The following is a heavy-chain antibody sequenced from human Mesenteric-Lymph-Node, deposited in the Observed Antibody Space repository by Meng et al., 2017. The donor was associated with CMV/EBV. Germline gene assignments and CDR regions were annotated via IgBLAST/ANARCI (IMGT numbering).Heavy chain of an antibody. CDR1: GYTFTDFY. CDR3: ARDNVNPEGFDP. J-gene: IGHJ5*02. CDR2: INPNSGVS. V-gene: IGHV1-2*06. Sequence: QVQRVRSRAEVGKPGASVVVSCMASGYTFTDFYIHWVRQAPGQGLEWMGRINPNSGVSNSAQNFQGRVTMTRETSISTAYMELGRLTSDDTAVYYCARDNVNPEGFDPWGQGTLVTVSS. D-gene: IGHD2/OR15-2a*01.